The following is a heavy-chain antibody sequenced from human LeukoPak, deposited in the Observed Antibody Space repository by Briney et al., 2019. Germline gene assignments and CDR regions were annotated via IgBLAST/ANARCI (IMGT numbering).Heavy chain of an antibody. J-gene: IGHJ4*02. CDR2: IIPIFDTA. D-gene: IGHD3-22*01. Sequence: SVKVSCKASGGTFSSYTISWVRQAPGQGLEWMGGIIPIFDTANYAQKFQGTVTITADESTSTAYMELSSLKSEDTAVYFCATDSHDSSGYFSIDYWGRGTLVTVSS. V-gene: IGHV1-69*13. CDR3: ATDSHDSSGYFSIDY. CDR1: GGTFSSYT.